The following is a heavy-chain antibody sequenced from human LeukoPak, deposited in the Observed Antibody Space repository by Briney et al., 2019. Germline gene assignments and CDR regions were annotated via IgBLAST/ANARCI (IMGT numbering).Heavy chain of an antibody. Sequence: ASVKVSCKASGCTFSSYAISWVRQAPGQGLEWMGGIIPIFGTANYAQKFQGRVTITADKSASTAYMELSSLRSEDTAVYYCARLESPRWFDYWGQGTLVTVSS. CDR1: GCTFSSYA. V-gene: IGHV1-69*06. D-gene: IGHD1-1*01. CDR3: ARLESPRWFDY. CDR2: IIPIFGTA. J-gene: IGHJ4*02.